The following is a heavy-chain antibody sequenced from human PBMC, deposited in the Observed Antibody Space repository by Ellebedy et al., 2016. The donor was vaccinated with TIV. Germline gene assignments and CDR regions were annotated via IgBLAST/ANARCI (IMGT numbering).Heavy chain of an antibody. CDR1: VGSFSGYY. CDR2: ITPIGST. CDR3: ASGLGVRKMNAFDL. Sequence: MPSETLSLTCAVYVGSFSGYYWSWIRQPPGKGLEWIGEITPIGSTNYNPSLKSRVTISVDTSKNQFSLRLSSVTAADTALYYCASGLGVRKMNAFDLWGQGTMVTVSS. D-gene: IGHD2-8*02. V-gene: IGHV4-34*01. J-gene: IGHJ3*01.